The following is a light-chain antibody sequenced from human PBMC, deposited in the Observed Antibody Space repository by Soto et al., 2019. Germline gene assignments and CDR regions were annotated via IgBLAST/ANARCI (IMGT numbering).Light chain of an antibody. CDR1: QDISTY. Sequence: IQLTQSPSSLSASVGDRVTITCRASQDISTYLAWYQQKPGKAPMLLISAASTLQSGAPSRFSGSGSGTDFTLTISSLQPEDFATYYCQQLNHYPSTFGGGTKVDIK. V-gene: IGKV1-9*01. J-gene: IGKJ4*01. CDR2: AAS. CDR3: QQLNHYPST.